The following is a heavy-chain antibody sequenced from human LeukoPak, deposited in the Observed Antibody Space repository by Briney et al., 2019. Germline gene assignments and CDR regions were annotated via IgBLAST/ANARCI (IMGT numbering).Heavy chain of an antibody. CDR2: IYTRGST. D-gene: IGHD2-15*01. J-gene: IGHJ3*02. CDR3: ARGRYCSADICSGGDAFDI. Sequence: SSETLSLTCTVSGGSINNYYWSWIRQPAGKGLEWIGRIYTRGSTNYNPSFKSRVTMSVDTSKNQFSLKLSSVTAADTAVYYCARGRYCSADICSGGDAFDIWGQGTMVSVSS. V-gene: IGHV4-4*07. CDR1: GGSINNYY.